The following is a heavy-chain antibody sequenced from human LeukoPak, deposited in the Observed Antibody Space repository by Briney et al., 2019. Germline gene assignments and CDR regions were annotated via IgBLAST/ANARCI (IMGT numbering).Heavy chain of an antibody. CDR2: INPNSGGT. CDR3: ARDFAGYCSSTSCSYYYYGMDV. J-gene: IGHJ6*02. V-gene: IGHV1-2*02. Sequence: ASVKVSCKASGYTFTGYYMHWVRQAPGQGLEWMGWINPNSGGTNYAQKFQGRVTMTRDTSISTAYMELSRLRSDDTAVYYCARDFAGYCSSTSCSYYYYGMDVWGQGTTVTVSS. D-gene: IGHD2-2*01. CDR1: GYTFTGYY.